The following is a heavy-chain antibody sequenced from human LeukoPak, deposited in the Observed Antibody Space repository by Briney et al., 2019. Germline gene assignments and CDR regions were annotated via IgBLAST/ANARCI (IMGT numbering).Heavy chain of an antibody. D-gene: IGHD3-16*01. CDR3: ASPARGEDAFDI. J-gene: IGHJ3*02. V-gene: IGHV4-4*07. CDR2: IYTSGST. Sequence: SETLSLTCTVSGGSISSYYWSWIRQPAGKGLEWIGRIYTSGSTNYNPSLKSRVTMSVDTPKNQFSLKLSSVTAADTAVYYCASPARGEDAFDIWGQGTMVTVSS. CDR1: GGSISSYY.